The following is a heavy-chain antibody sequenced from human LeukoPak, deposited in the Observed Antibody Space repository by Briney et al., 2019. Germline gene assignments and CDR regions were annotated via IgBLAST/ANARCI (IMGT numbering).Heavy chain of an antibody. V-gene: IGHV1-2*02. Sequence: ASVKVSCKASGYTFTGYYMHWVRQAPGQGLEWMGWINPNSGGTNYAQKFQGRVTMTRDTSISTAYMELSRLRSDDTAVYYCARPRDYYDSGGAFDIWGQGTMVTVSS. D-gene: IGHD3-22*01. CDR3: ARPRDYYDSGGAFDI. CDR1: GYTFTGYY. J-gene: IGHJ3*02. CDR2: INPNSGGT.